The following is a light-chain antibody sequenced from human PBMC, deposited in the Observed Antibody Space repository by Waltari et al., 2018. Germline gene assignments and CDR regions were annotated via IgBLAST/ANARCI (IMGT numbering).Light chain of an antibody. CDR1: SSSIGAGYD. V-gene: IGLV1-40*01. J-gene: IGLJ2*01. CDR2: GNN. Sequence: QSVLTQPPSVSGAPGQRVTISCTGSSSSIGAGYDVNWYQQLPGTAPKLLIYGNNNRPSGVPDRFSGSKSGTPASLAITGLQAEDEADYYCQSYDSSLSGSVFGGGTILTVL. CDR3: QSYDSSLSGSV.